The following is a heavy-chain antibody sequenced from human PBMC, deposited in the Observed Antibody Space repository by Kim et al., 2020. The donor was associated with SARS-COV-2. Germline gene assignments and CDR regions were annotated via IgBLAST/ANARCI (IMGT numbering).Heavy chain of an antibody. Sequence: YNPSLKSRVTISVDTSKNQFSLKLSSVTAADTAVYYCARLYYDSSGYYDYWGQGTLVTVSS. J-gene: IGHJ4*02. CDR3: ARLYYDSSGYYDY. V-gene: IGHV4-34*01. D-gene: IGHD3-22*01.